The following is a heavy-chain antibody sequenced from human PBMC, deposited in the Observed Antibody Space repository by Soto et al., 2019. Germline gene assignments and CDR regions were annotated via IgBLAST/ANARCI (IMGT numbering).Heavy chain of an antibody. J-gene: IGHJ4*02. CDR3: ARSVAVPGAHIDY. V-gene: IGHV4-59*01. CDR1: GGSISGSY. Sequence: SETLSLTCSVSGGSISGSYWSWIRQSPGKGLGWLGYVYYTGSTNYSPSLRSRVSISVDTSKNEFSLRLSSVTAADTAVYFCARSVAVPGAHIDYWGQGTQVTLSA. D-gene: IGHD6-19*01. CDR2: VYYTGST.